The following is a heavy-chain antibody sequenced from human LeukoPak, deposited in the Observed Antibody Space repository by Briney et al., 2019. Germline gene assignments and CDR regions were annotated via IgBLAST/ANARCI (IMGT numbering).Heavy chain of an antibody. Sequence: GGSLRLSCVVSGFTFSSYAMSWVRQAPGKGLEWVSAISSGGGTTYYADSVKGRFTISRDNSKNTLYLQMNSLRAEDTAVYYCAKRTSNWNYFDYWGQGTLVTVSS. D-gene: IGHD1-20*01. V-gene: IGHV3-23*01. CDR2: ISSGGGTT. CDR3: AKRTSNWNYFDY. CDR1: GFTFSSYA. J-gene: IGHJ4*02.